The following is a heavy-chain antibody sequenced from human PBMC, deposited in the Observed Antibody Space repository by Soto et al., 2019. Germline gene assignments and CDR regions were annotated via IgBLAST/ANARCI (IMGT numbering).Heavy chain of an antibody. J-gene: IGHJ4*01. Sequence: EVQLVESGGGLVQPGGSLRLSCSVSGFTFSDYGVNWVRQAPGKGLEWISYISSGSDTIYYAESVQGRFTISRDDAKNSLFLQMNNLRHEDTAVYYCARVSKTWEDDYWGHGTLVNVSS. CDR3: ARVSKTWEDDY. CDR1: GFTFSDYG. D-gene: IGHD1-26*01. V-gene: IGHV3-48*02. CDR2: ISSGSDTI.